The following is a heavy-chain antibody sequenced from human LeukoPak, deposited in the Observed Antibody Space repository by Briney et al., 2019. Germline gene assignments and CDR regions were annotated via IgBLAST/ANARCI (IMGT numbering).Heavy chain of an antibody. CDR1: GLAFSSYA. CDR2: ISVASNT. D-gene: IGHD3-3*01. V-gene: IGHV3-23*01. J-gene: IGHJ4*02. Sequence: TGGSLRLSCAASGLAFSSYAMSWVRQAPGKGLEWVSTISVASNTFYADSVKGRFTISRDNSRNTVCLQMTSLRADDTAVYYCADYGVSGVRNNFYWGQGTLVTVSS. CDR3: ADYGVSGVRNNFY.